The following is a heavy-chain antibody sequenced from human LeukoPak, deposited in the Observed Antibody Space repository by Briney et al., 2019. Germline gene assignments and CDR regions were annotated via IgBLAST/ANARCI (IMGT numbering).Heavy chain of an antibody. Sequence: PSQTLSLTCTVSGGSISRGGYYWSWIRQHPGKGLEWIGYIYYSESTNYNPSLKSRVTISADTSKNQFSLKLSSVTAADTAVYYCARRRRIAAAGTDAFGIWGQGTMVTVSS. CDR2: IYYSEST. J-gene: IGHJ3*02. V-gene: IGHV4-31*03. CDR3: ARRRRIAAAGTDAFGI. CDR1: GGSISRGGYY. D-gene: IGHD6-13*01.